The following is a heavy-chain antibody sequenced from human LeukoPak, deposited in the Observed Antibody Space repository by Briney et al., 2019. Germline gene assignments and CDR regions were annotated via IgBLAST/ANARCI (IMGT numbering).Heavy chain of an antibody. Sequence: SETLSLTCTVSGGSISSYYWSWIRQPPGKGLEWIGYIYYSGSTNYNPSLKSRVTISVDTSKNQFSLKLRSVTAADTAVYYCARVTGYAIEDYFDYWGQGTLVTVSS. CDR3: ARVTGYAIEDYFDY. CDR1: GGSISSYY. CDR2: IYYSGST. D-gene: IGHD2-8*01. V-gene: IGHV4-59*01. J-gene: IGHJ4*02.